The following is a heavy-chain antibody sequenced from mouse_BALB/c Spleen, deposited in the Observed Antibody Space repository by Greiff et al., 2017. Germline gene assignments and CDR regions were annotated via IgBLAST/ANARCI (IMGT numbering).Heavy chain of an antibody. CDR2: IDPENGDT. Sequence: EVQLQQSGAELVRSGASVKLSCTASGFNIKDYYLHWVKQRPEQGLEWIGWIDPENGDTEYAPKFQGKATMTADTSSNTAYLQLSSLTSEDTAVYYCKYYGSSYGYWGQGTTLTVSS. CDR3: KYYGSSYGY. J-gene: IGHJ2*01. CDR1: GFNIKDYY. V-gene: IGHV14-4*02. D-gene: IGHD1-1*01.